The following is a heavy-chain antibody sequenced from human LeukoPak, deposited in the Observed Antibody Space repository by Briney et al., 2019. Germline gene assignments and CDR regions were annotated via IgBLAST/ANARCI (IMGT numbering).Heavy chain of an antibody. D-gene: IGHD2-2*01. CDR2: IYYRGST. CDR3: ARHYLSDGILSTFDP. J-gene: IGHJ5*02. CDR1: GGSISSSPYY. Sequence: SETLSLTCAVSGGSISSSPYYWGWIRQPPGKGLEWIGTIYYRGSTYSNPSLNSRVTISLDTSKNQFSLRLRSVTAADTALYYCARHYLSDGILSTFDPWGQGTLVTVSS. V-gene: IGHV4-39*01.